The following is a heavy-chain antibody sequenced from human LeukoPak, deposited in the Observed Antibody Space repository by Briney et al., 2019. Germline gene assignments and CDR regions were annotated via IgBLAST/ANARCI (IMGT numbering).Heavy chain of an antibody. J-gene: IGHJ4*02. Sequence: PGRSLRLSCAASKFTFSSFGMHWVRQAPGKGLEWVAVISYDGSNKYYADSVKGRFTISRDNSKNTLYLQMNSLRAEDTAVYYCARVEAAAGIFYDYWGQGTLVTVSS. D-gene: IGHD6-13*01. V-gene: IGHV3-30*03. CDR3: ARVEAAAGIFYDY. CDR1: KFTFSSFG. CDR2: ISYDGSNK.